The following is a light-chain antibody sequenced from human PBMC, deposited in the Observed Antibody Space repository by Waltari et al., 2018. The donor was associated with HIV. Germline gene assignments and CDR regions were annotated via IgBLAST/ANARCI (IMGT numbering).Light chain of an antibody. Sequence: SYVLTQPPSVSVAPGKTARITCEGDDIGSKGVHWYQQKSGQAPMLVIYYDSGRPSGIPERFSGSNSGNTATLTISRVEAGDEADYYCQVWASSRDHPDVFGTATKVTVL. V-gene: IGLV3-21*04. CDR3: QVWASSRDHPDV. J-gene: IGLJ1*01. CDR1: DIGSKG. CDR2: YDS.